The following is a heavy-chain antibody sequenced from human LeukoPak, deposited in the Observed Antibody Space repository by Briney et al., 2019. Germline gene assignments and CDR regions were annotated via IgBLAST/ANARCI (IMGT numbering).Heavy chain of an antibody. CDR1: GFTFSSYS. D-gene: IGHD3-10*01. CDR3: ARDNGLLWFGENSYYYYGMDV. Sequence: GGSLRLSCAASGFTFSSYSMNWVRQAPGKGLEWVSSISSSSSYIYYADSVKGRFTISRDNAKNSLYLQMNSQRAEDTAVYYCARDNGLLWFGENSYYYYGMDVWGQGTTVTVSS. J-gene: IGHJ6*02. V-gene: IGHV3-21*01. CDR2: ISSSSSYI.